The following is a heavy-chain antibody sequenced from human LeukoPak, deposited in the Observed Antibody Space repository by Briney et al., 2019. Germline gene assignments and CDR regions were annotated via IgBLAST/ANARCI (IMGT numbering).Heavy chain of an antibody. Sequence: GGSLRLSCSASGFTFSSYGMHWVRQAPGKGLEYVSAINNNGGSTYYADSVKGRFTISRDNSKNTLYLQMSSLRAEDTAVYYCVKDRGRDIFTGYSYAFDIWGQGTMVTVSS. D-gene: IGHD3-9*01. CDR3: VKDRGRDIFTGYSYAFDI. CDR1: GFTFSSYG. J-gene: IGHJ3*02. V-gene: IGHV3-64D*09. CDR2: INNNGGST.